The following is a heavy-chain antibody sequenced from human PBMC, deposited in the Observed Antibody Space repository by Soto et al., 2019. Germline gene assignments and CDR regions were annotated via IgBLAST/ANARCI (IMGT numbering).Heavy chain of an antibody. CDR2: IYYNGYT. D-gene: IGHD6-6*01. V-gene: IGHV4-59*08. CDR3: ARHAVSYSSSSGTYEN. Sequence: SETLSLTCTVSGGSISNYYWSWIRQPPGKGLEWIGYIYYNGYTNYNPSLKSRVTISVDTSKNQFSLKLSSVTAADTAVYYCARHAVSYSSSSGTYENWGLGTLVTVSS. J-gene: IGHJ4*02. CDR1: GGSISNYY.